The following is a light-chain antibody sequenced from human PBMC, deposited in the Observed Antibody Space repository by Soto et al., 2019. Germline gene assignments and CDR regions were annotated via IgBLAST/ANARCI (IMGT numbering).Light chain of an antibody. CDR1: SSDVGGYNY. CDR3: SSYPSSSLWI. V-gene: IGLV2-14*01. Sequence: QSALTQPASVSGSPGQSITISCTGTSSDVGGYNYVSWYQQHPGKAPKLMIYDVSNGPSGVSNRFSGSKSGNTASLTISGVQAQDEADYYCSSYPSSSLWIFGGGTQQT. CDR2: DVS. J-gene: IGLJ3*02.